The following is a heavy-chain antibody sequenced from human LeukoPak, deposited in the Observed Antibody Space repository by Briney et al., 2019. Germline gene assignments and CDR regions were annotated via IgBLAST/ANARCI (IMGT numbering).Heavy chain of an antibody. D-gene: IGHD3-22*01. CDR1: GGTFSSYA. Sequence: SVKVSCKASGGTFSSYAISWVRQAPGQGLEWMGRIIPILGVANYAQKFQGRVTITADKSTSTAYMELSSLRSEDTAVYYCARDPYYYDSSGYTLGFDYWGQGTLVTVSS. V-gene: IGHV1-69*04. J-gene: IGHJ4*02. CDR3: ARDPYYYDSSGYTLGFDY. CDR2: IIPILGVA.